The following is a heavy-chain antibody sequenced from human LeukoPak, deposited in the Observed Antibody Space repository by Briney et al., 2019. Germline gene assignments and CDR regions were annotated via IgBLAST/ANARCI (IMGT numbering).Heavy chain of an antibody. V-gene: IGHV4-59*08. Sequence: SETLSLTCTVSGGSISSYYWSWLRQPPGKGLEGIGYIYYSGSTNYNPSLQSRVTISVDASKTQFSLKLSSVTGADTAVYYCARLPSYYYGSGSYYSFDYWGQGTLVTVSS. CDR2: IYYSGST. J-gene: IGHJ4*02. D-gene: IGHD3-10*01. CDR1: GGSISSYY. CDR3: ARLPSYYYGSGSYYSFDY.